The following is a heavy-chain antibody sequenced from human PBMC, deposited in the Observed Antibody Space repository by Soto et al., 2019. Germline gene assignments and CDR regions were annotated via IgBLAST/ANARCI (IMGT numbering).Heavy chain of an antibody. V-gene: IGHV5-10-1*01. Sequence: GESLKISCKGSGYSFISYWISWVRQMPGKGLEWMGRIDPSDSYTNYSPSFQGHVTISADKSISTAYLQWSSLTAADTAVYYCAARFIAARPGKPSFDYWGQGTLVTVSS. CDR3: AARFIAARPGKPSFDY. CDR1: GYSFISYW. J-gene: IGHJ4*02. D-gene: IGHD6-6*01. CDR2: IDPSDSYT.